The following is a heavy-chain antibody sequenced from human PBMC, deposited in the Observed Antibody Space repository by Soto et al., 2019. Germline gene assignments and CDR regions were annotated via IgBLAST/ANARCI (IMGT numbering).Heavy chain of an antibody. D-gene: IGHD3-3*01. V-gene: IGHV1-18*01. Sequence: QVQLVQSGAEVKKPGASVKVSCKASGYTFTSYGISWVRQAPGQGLEWMGWISAYNGNTNYAQKLQGRVTMTTDTPTITAFMELRSMRADYAAVYYCEIEDYDFWSGYYRQRYYYYGMDVWVQWTTVTVSS. CDR2: ISAYNGNT. J-gene: IGHJ6*02. CDR3: EIEDYDFWSGYYRQRYYYYGMDV. CDR1: GYTFTSYG.